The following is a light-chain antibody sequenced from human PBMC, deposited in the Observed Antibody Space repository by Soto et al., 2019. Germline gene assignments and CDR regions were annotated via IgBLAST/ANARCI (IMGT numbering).Light chain of an antibody. CDR3: AVWDDNLKGL. CDR1: RSNIGGNA. J-gene: IGLJ2*01. Sequence: QSVLTQPPSMSGTPGQRVTISCSGSRSNIGGNAVTWYQQVPGTAPRLLIYANDQRPSGVSDRFSGSKSATSASLAISGLQSEDEVDYYCAVWDDNLKGLFGGGTKLTVL. CDR2: AND. V-gene: IGLV1-44*01.